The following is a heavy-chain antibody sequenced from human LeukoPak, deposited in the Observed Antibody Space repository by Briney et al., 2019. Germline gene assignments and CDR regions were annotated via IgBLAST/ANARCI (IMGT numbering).Heavy chain of an antibody. CDR3: ARGVLRYFDY. V-gene: IGHV3-23*01. Sequence: GGSLRLSCAASGFTFSSYAMSWVRQAPGKGLERVSSISGSGGSTYSADSVKGRFTISRDNSKNTLYLQMNSLRAEDTAVYYCARGVLRYFDYWGQGTLVTVSS. CDR1: GFTFSSYA. CDR2: ISGSGGST. J-gene: IGHJ4*02. D-gene: IGHD3-9*01.